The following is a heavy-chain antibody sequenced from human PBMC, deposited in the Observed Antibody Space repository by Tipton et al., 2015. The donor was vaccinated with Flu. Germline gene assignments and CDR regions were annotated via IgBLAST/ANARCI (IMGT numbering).Heavy chain of an antibody. CDR1: GGSVNSYY. Sequence: LSLTCSVSGGSVNSYYWSWIRQPAGKGLEWIGRIYMGGRTNYNPSLKSRVTMSLDLFKNQISLRLSSVTAADTAVYYCARERRGGWPFYDAFDFWGQGTTVTVSS. CDR3: ARERRGGWPFYDAFDF. CDR2: IYMGGRT. V-gene: IGHV4-4*07. D-gene: IGHD6-19*01. J-gene: IGHJ3*01.